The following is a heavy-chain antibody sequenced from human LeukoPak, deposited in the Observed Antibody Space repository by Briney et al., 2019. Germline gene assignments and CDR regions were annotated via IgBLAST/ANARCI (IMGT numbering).Heavy chain of an antibody. V-gene: IGHV3-33*01. CDR2: IWYDGSNK. CDR1: GLTFSSYG. D-gene: IGHD2-8*02. J-gene: IGHJ4*02. CDR3: ARGFTGGYIDY. Sequence: GGSLRLSCAASGLTFSSYGMHWVRQAPGKGLEWVAVIWYDGSNKYYADSVKGRFTISRDNSKNTLYLQMNSLRAEDTAVYYCARGFTGGYIDYWGQGTLVTVSS.